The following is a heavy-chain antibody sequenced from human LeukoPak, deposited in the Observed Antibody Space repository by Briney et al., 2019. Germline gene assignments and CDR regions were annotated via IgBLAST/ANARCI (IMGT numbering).Heavy chain of an antibody. J-gene: IGHJ4*02. CDR1: GGTFSSYA. CDR2: IIPIFGTA. CDR3: ARGAGGSSTSPPVN. Sequence: GASVKVSCKASGGTFSSYAISWVRQAPGQGLEWMGGIIPIFGTANYAQKFQGRVTITADESTSTAYMELSSLRSEDTAVYYCARGAGGSSTSPPVNWGQGTLVTVSS. V-gene: IGHV1-69*13. D-gene: IGHD2-2*01.